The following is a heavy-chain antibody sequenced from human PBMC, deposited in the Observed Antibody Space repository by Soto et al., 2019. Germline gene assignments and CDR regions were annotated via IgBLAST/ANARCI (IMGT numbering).Heavy chain of an antibody. CDR1: GYTFSIYG. D-gene: IGHD2-8*01. J-gene: IGHJ1*01. V-gene: IGHV1-18*01. CDR2: ISAYNGDT. Sequence: ASVKVSWKASGYTFSIYGYAWVRQAPGQGLEWMGWISAYNGDTNYAQKFQDRVTLTTDTSTTTAYMELRNLGSDDTAVYYCARSGAYCTSITCLFDSFWGLGTLVTVSS. CDR3: ARSGAYCTSITCLFDSF.